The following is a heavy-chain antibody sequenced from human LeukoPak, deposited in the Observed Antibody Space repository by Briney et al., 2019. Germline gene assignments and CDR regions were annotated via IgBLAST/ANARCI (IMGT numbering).Heavy chain of an antibody. V-gene: IGHV1-69*13. J-gene: IGHJ4*02. Sequence: ASVKVSCKASGYTFTSYDITWVRQATGQGFEWMGGITPIFGTANFAQKFQGRVSITADESTSTAFMELSSLRSEDTAVYYCAREWGLESSGYYYAYWGQGTLVTVSS. D-gene: IGHD3-22*01. CDR2: ITPIFGTA. CDR1: GYTFTSYD. CDR3: AREWGLESSGYYYAY.